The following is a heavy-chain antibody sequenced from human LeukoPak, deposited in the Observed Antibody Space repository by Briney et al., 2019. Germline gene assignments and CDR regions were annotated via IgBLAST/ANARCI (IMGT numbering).Heavy chain of an antibody. CDR2: IWYDGSNK. V-gene: IGHV3-33*01. J-gene: IGHJ4*02. Sequence: GRSLRLSCAASGFTFSSYGMHWVRQAPGKGLEWVAVIWYDGSNKYYADSVKGRFTISRDNSKNTLYLQMNSLRAEDTAVYYCAGSFGELLDYWGQGTLVTVSP. CDR1: GFTFSSYG. CDR3: AGSFGELLDY. D-gene: IGHD3-10*01.